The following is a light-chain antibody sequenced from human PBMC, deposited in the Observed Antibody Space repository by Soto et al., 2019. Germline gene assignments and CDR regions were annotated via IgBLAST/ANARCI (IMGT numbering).Light chain of an antibody. CDR1: SSDVGGYNY. Sequence: QSALTQPASVSGSPGQSITISCTGISSDVGGYNYVSWYQQHPDKGPKLMIYDVSNRRSGVSSRFSGSKSGTTSSLTISGLQAEDEAGYYCYSYTSSSTVLFGGGTKLTAL. V-gene: IGLV2-14*01. CDR2: DVS. J-gene: IGLJ2*01. CDR3: YSYTSSSTVL.